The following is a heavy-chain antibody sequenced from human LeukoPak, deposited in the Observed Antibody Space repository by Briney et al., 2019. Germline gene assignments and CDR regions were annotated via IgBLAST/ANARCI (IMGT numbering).Heavy chain of an antibody. CDR3: ARDFRRHDSSGYYV. CDR2: ISSSSSYI. V-gene: IGHV3-21*01. J-gene: IGHJ4*02. Sequence: PGGSLRLSCAASGFTFSSYSMNWVRQAPGKGLEWVSSISSSSSYIYYADSVKGRFTISRDNAKNSLYLKMNSLRAEDTAVYYCARDFRRHDSSGYYVWGQGTLVTASS. D-gene: IGHD3-22*01. CDR1: GFTFSSYS.